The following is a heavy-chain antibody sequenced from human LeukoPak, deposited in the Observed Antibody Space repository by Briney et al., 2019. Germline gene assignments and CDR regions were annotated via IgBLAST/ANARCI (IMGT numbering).Heavy chain of an antibody. CDR1: GGTFSSYA. V-gene: IGHV1-69*06. Sequence: ASVKVSCKASGGTFSSYAISWVRQAPGQGLEWMGGIIPIFGTANYAQKFQGRVTITADKSTSTAYMELSSLRSEDTAVYYCARSEAPAAVPRFDYWGQGTLVTVSS. D-gene: IGHD2-2*02. J-gene: IGHJ4*02. CDR2: IIPIFGTA. CDR3: ARSEAPAAVPRFDY.